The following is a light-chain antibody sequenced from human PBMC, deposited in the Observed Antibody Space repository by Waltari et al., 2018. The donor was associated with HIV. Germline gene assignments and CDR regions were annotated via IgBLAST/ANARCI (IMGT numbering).Light chain of an antibody. CDR1: SSNIGSHP. V-gene: IGLV1-36*01. J-gene: IGLJ2*01. Sequence: QSVLTQSPSVSEAPGQRVTISCSGSSSNIGSHPVPWFRQSPGKPPKLLVYHDDLILSGVSDRLSASKSGTSASLAINDLQSEDESLYYCATWDDGLNALLFGGGTKVTVL. CDR2: HDD. CDR3: ATWDDGLNALL.